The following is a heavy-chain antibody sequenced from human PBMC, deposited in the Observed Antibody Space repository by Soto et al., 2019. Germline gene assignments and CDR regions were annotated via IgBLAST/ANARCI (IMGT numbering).Heavy chain of an antibody. J-gene: IGHJ5*02. CDR2: IIPLFGTT. Sequence: ASVKVSCKASGGNFTNYGISWVRQAPGQGLEWMGGIIPLFGTTNYAQKFRGRVTVSADESTSTVYMELNSLRSEDTAIYYCARAHGTSWYNWFDPWGQGTLVTVSS. V-gene: IGHV1-69*13. CDR3: ARAHGTSWYNWFDP. D-gene: IGHD1-26*01. CDR1: GGNFTNYG.